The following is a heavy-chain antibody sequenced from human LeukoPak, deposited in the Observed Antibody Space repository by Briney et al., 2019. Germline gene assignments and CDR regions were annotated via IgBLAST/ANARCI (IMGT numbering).Heavy chain of an antibody. J-gene: IGHJ4*02. CDR2: ISYDGSNK. Sequence: QPGRSLRLSCAASGFTFSSYGMHWVRQAPGKGLEWVAVISYDGSNKYYADSVKGRFTISRDNSKNTLYLQMNSLRAEDTAVYYCAKVPGTTSYYFDYWGQGTLVTVSS. D-gene: IGHD1-1*01. CDR1: GFTFSSYG. CDR3: AKVPGTTSYYFDY. V-gene: IGHV3-30*18.